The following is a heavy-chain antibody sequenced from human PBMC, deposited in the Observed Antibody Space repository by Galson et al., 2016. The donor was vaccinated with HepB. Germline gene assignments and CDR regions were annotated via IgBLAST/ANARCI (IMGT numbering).Heavy chain of an antibody. CDR1: GFTFSNYA. D-gene: IGHD7-27*01. CDR3: AKGTNWGYVSEVDY. CDR2: ISGSGGTT. Sequence: SLRLSCAASGFTFSNYAMSWVRQVPGKGLEWVSTISGSGGTTYHADPVKGRFTISRDNLKKMLYLQMNNVGAEDTAVYYCAKGTNWGYVSEVDYWGQGTLVTVSS. J-gene: IGHJ4*02. V-gene: IGHV3-23*01.